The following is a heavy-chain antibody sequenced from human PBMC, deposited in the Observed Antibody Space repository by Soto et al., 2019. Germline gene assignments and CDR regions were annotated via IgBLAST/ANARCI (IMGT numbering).Heavy chain of an antibody. CDR1: GFTFSSYA. V-gene: IGHV3-23*01. CDR3: AKAGITGTTPNYYYYMDV. J-gene: IGHJ6*03. CDR2: ISGSGGST. D-gene: IGHD1-20*01. Sequence: GGSLRLSCAASGFTFSSYAMSWVRQAPGKGLEWVSAISGSGGSTYYADSVKGRFTISRDNSKNTLYLQMNSLRAEDTAVYYCAKAGITGTTPNYYYYMDVWGKGTTVTVSS.